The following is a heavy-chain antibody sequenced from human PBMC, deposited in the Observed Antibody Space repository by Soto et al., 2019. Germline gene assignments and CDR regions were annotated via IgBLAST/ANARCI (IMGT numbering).Heavy chain of an antibody. D-gene: IGHD6-13*01. CDR3: ARSIVAAGNRWFDP. CDR2: IDWDDDK. CDR1: GFSLSTSGMR. J-gene: IGHJ5*02. Sequence: PTLVNPTQTLTLTCTFSGFSLSTSGMRVSWIRQPPGKALEWLARIDWDDDKLYSTSLKTRLTISKDTSKNQVVLTMTNMDPVDTATYYCARSIVAAGNRWFDPWGQGTLVTVSS. V-gene: IGHV2-70*04.